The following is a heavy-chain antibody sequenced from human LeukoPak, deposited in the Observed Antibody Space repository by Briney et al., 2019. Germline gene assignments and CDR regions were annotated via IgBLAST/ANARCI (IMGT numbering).Heavy chain of an antibody. V-gene: IGHV3-9*02. Sequence: GRSLRLSCAVSGFTSDDYAMHWVRQAPGKGLEWVSGISRNSGRIGYADSVKGRFTISRDNAKNSLYLQMNSLRAEDTAVYYCASRGRGDDYSNYWGQGTLVTVSS. J-gene: IGHJ4*02. CDR1: GFTSDDYA. CDR3: ASRGRGDDYSNY. CDR2: ISRNSGRI. D-gene: IGHD4-11*01.